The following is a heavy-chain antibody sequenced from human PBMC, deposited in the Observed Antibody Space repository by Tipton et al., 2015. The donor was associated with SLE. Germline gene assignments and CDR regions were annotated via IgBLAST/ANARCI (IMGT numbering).Heavy chain of an antibody. D-gene: IGHD3-3*01. J-gene: IGHJ4*02. CDR2: IYYSGST. CDR1: GGSISSGGYY. V-gene: IGHV4-31*03. CDR3: ARGGYFDFWSGYLYYFDY. Sequence: TLSLTCTVSGGSISSGGYYWSWIRQHPGKGLEWIGYIYYSGSTYYNPSLKSRVTISVDTSKNQFSLKLSSVTAADTAVYYCARGGYFDFWSGYLYYFDYWGQGTLVTVPS.